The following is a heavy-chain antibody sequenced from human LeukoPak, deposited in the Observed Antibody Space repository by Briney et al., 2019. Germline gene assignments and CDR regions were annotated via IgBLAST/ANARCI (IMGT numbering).Heavy chain of an antibody. CDR1: GFNFGSYS. J-gene: IGHJ4*02. D-gene: IGHD2-2*01. CDR3: ARGVVPAAFDY. Sequence: GGFLTLSCEASGFNFGSYSMNWVREAPGKGLEWVSSIIGDSSHISYADSVKGRFTIFRDNAKNSLYVQLNSLRADDTAVYYCARGVVPAAFDYWGQGTLVTVSS. CDR2: IIGDSSHI. V-gene: IGHV3-21*06.